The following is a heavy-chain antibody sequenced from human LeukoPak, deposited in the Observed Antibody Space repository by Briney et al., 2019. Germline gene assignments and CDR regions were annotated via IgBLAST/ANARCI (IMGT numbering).Heavy chain of an antibody. CDR2: ISSSSSYI. V-gene: IGHV3-21*01. J-gene: IGHJ4*02. Sequence: GGTLRLSCAASGFTFSSYGMNWVRQAPGKGLEWVSSISSSSSYIYYADSVKGRFTIFRDNAKNSLYLQMNSLRAEDTAVYYCARDPTTPLYSSGWYYFDYWGQGTLVTVSS. CDR1: GFTFSSYG. CDR3: ARDPTTPLYSSGWYYFDY. D-gene: IGHD6-19*01.